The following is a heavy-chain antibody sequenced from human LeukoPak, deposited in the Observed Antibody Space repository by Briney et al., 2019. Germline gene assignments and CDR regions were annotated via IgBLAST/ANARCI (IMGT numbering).Heavy chain of an antibody. Sequence: PSETLSLTCAVYGGSFSGYYWAWIRQPPGKGLEWIGSIHYSGSTYYNPSLQSRVTISIDTSKNQFSLKLRFVTAADTAVYYCAREEAMIVVVSTHDAFDIWGQGTMVTVS. V-gene: IGHV4-34*01. D-gene: IGHD3-22*01. CDR1: GGSFSGYY. J-gene: IGHJ3*02. CDR3: AREEAMIVVVSTHDAFDI. CDR2: IHYSGST.